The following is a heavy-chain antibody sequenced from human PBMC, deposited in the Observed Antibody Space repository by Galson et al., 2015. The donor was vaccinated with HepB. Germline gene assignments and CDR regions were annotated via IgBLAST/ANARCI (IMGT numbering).Heavy chain of an antibody. D-gene: IGHD1-26*01. CDR2: IIPTLGLA. CDR3: ARGASESYYGTLHY. J-gene: IGHJ4*02. Sequence: SVKVSCKASGATFSSYTISWVRQAPGQGLEWKGRIIPTLGLANYAQKFQGRVTITADKSTRTAYMELSSLISEDTAVYYCARGASESYYGTLHYWGQGTLVTVSS. V-gene: IGHV1-69*02. CDR1: GATFSSYT.